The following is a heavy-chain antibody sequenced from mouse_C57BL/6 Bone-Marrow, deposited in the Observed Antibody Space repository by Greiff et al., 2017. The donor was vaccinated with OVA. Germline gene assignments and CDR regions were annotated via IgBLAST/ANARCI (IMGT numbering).Heavy chain of an antibody. CDR1: GFTFSSYG. CDR2: ISSGGSYT. V-gene: IGHV5-6*01. Sequence: EVQVVESGGDLVKPGGSLKLSCAASGFTFSSYGMSWVRQTPDKRLEWVATISSGGSYTYYPDSVKGRFTISRDNAKNTLYLQMSSLKSEDTAMYYCARQETHPSYYYGSFDYWGQGTTLTVSS. J-gene: IGHJ2*01. D-gene: IGHD1-1*01. CDR3: ARQETHPSYYYGSFDY.